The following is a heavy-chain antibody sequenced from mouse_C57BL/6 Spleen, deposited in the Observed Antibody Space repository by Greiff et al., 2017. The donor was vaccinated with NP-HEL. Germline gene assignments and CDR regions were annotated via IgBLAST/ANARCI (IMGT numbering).Heavy chain of an antibody. CDR1: GYTFTSYW. CDR3: ASSSIATVVATDWYFDV. V-gene: IGHV1-69*01. Sequence: QVQLQQPGAELVMPGASVKLSCKASGYTFTSYWMHWVKQRPGQGLEWIGEIDPSDSYTNYNQKFKGKSTLTVDKSSSTAYMQLSSLTSEDSAVYYCASSSIATVVATDWYFDVWGTRTTVTVSS. CDR2: IDPSDSYT. D-gene: IGHD1-1*01. J-gene: IGHJ1*03.